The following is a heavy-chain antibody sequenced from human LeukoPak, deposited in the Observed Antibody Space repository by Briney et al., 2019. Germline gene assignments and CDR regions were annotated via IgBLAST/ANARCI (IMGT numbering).Heavy chain of an antibody. CDR3: ARESGYSYGRFDY. CDR2: ISFDGSNK. CDR1: GFTFNTYA. Sequence: GSLRLSCAASGFTFNTYAMHWVRQAPGKGLEWVAVISFDGSNKYYADSVKGRFTISRDNPKNTMYMKMNSLRAEDTAVYYCARESGYSYGRFDYWGQGTLVTVSS. D-gene: IGHD5-18*01. V-gene: IGHV3-30*04. J-gene: IGHJ4*02.